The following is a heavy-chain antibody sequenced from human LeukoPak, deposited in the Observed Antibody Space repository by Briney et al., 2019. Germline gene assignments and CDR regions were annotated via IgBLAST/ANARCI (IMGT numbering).Heavy chain of an antibody. Sequence: ASVKVSCKASGYTFTGYFMHWVRQAPGQGLEWMGWINPNSGGTNYAQKFQGRVTMTRDTSISTAYMELSRLRSDDTAVYYCAREGEGDFSPTFWGQGTLVTVSS. CDR1: GYTFTGYF. V-gene: IGHV1-2*02. D-gene: IGHD2-21*02. J-gene: IGHJ4*02. CDR3: AREGEGDFSPTF. CDR2: INPNSGGT.